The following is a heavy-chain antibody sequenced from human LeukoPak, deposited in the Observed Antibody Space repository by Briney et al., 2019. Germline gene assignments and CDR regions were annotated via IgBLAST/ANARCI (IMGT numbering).Heavy chain of an antibody. J-gene: IGHJ4*02. CDR2: TYDSGSA. CDR3: ARHVVYSYGHFNY. V-gene: IGHV4-59*08. Sequence: SDTLSLTCTVSGASTSSHYWSWLPQPPGQRLEWIEYTYDSGSANYNPSLKSRVTLSIDSSKNQFSLKLISVTAADTAVYYCARHVVYSYGHFNYWGPGALVTVFS. D-gene: IGHD5-18*01. CDR1: GASTSSHY.